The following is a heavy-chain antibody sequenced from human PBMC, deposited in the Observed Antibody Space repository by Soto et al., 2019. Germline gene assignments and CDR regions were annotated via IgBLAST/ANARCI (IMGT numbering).Heavy chain of an antibody. CDR2: ISAYNGNT. CDR1: GYTFASYG. V-gene: IGHV1-18*01. CDR3: ARDYDFWSGYPPGWFDP. Sequence: GASVKVSCRASGYTFASYGISWVRQAPGQGLEWMGWISAYNGNTNYAQKLQGRVTMTTDTSTSTAYMELRSLRSDDTAVYYCARDYDFWSGYPPGWFDPWGQGTLVTVPQ. D-gene: IGHD3-3*01. J-gene: IGHJ5*02.